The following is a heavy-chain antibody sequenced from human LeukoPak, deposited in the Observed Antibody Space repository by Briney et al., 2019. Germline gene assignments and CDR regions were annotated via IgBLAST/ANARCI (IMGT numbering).Heavy chain of an antibody. CDR3: AREGRLGEGVDY. Sequence: SETLSLTCTVSGGSISSGSYYWRWIRQPAGKGLEWIGRIYTSGSTNYNPSLKSRVTISVDTSKNQFSLKLSSVTAADTAVYYCAREGRLGEGVDYWGQGTLVTVSS. CDR1: GGSISSGSYY. V-gene: IGHV4-61*02. D-gene: IGHD3-10*01. J-gene: IGHJ4*02. CDR2: IYTSGST.